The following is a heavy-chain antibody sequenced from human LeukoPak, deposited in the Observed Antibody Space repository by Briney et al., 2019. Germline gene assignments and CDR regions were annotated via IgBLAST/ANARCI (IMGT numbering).Heavy chain of an antibody. V-gene: IGHV3-23*01. CDR3: ARGAYDCSSTSCYACN. CDR1: GFTFSTSA. D-gene: IGHD2-2*01. J-gene: IGHJ4*02. CDR2: IDSSGDSA. Sequence: PGGSLRLSCAASGFTFSTSAMTWVRQAPGKGLDWVSAIDSSGDSAYYAGSVRGRFTISRDNSKNTLYLQMNSLRAEDTAVYYCARGAYDCSSTSCYACNWGQGTLVTVSS.